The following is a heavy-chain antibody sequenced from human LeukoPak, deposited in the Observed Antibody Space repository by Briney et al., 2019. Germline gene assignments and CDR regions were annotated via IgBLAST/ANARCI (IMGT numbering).Heavy chain of an antibody. CDR1: GFTVSSSY. CDR2: INSDGRST. V-gene: IGHV3-74*01. Sequence: PGGSLRLSCAAAGFTVSSSYMSWVRQAPGKGLVWVSGINSDGRSTRYADSVKGRFTISRDNAKNTLYLQMNSLRAEDTAVYYCASKEVFDYWGQGTLVTVSS. J-gene: IGHJ4*02. CDR3: ASKEVFDY.